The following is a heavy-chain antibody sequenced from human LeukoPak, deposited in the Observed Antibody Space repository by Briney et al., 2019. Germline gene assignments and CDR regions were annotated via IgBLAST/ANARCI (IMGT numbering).Heavy chain of an antibody. CDR2: LSSSSGNNI. D-gene: IGHD6-6*01. CDR1: GFPYSRSD. V-gene: IGHV3-48*01. CDR3: ERDVPGSSSSLDY. J-gene: IGHJ4*02. Sequence: PGGSLRLFCAVSGFPYSRSDINGVRGPRGKGLEGSLYLSSSSGNNIYYADSGKGRFTISSDHAKSPLCPQMNGLRAQDRAVYCCERDVPGSSSSLDYWGQGTLVTVSS.